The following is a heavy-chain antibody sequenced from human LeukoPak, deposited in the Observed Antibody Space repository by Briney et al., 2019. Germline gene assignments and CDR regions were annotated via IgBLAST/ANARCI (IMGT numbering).Heavy chain of an antibody. Sequence: EASVKVSCKASGGTFSSYAISWVRQAPGQGLEWMGRIIPILGIANYAQKFQGRVTIPADKSTSTAYMELSSLRSEDTAVYYCARDLEDTAMPTDYWGQGTLVTVSS. CDR3: ARDLEDTAMPTDY. CDR1: GGTFSSYA. V-gene: IGHV1-69*04. CDR2: IIPILGIA. J-gene: IGHJ4*02. D-gene: IGHD5-18*01.